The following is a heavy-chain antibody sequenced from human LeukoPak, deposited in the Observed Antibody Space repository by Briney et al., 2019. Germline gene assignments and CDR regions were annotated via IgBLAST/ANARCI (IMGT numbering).Heavy chain of an antibody. CDR1: GYTFTSYG. D-gene: IGHD3-16*02. V-gene: IGHV1-18*01. CDR2: ISAYNGNT. CDR3: ARDVGNYVWGSYRFRGFDY. J-gene: IGHJ4*02. Sequence: ASVKVSCKASGYTFTSYGISWVRQAPGQGLEWMGWISAYNGNTNYAQKLQGRVTMTTDTSTSTAYMELRSLRSDDTAVYYCARDVGNYVWGSYRFRGFDYWGQGTLVTVSS.